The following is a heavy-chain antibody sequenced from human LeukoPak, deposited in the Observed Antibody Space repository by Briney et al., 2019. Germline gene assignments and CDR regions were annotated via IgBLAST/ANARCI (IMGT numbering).Heavy chain of an antibody. Sequence: ASVKVSCKASGYTFTSYYMHWVRQAPGQGREWMGIINPSGGSTSYAQKFQGRVTKTRDMSTSTVYMELSSLRSEDTAVYYCARDHGRYYDSSGYYSPSEGDAFDIWGQGTMVTVSS. CDR1: GYTFTSYY. CDR3: ARDHGRYYDSSGYYSPSEGDAFDI. D-gene: IGHD3-22*01. V-gene: IGHV1-46*01. J-gene: IGHJ3*02. CDR2: INPSGGST.